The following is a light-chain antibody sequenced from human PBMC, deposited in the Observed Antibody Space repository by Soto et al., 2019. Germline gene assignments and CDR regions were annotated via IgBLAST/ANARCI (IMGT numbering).Light chain of an antibody. CDR2: EGT. CDR3: YSFAGSTTFSYV. V-gene: IGLV2-23*03. J-gene: IGLJ1*01. Sequence: QSALTQPASVSGSPGQSINISCTGTSSDVVTYNLVSWYQQHPGKAPTVLIYEGTKRPSGVSNRFSGSKSGNTASLTISGLQTEDEADYYCYSFAGSTTFSYVFGPGTKLTGL. CDR1: SSDVVTYNL.